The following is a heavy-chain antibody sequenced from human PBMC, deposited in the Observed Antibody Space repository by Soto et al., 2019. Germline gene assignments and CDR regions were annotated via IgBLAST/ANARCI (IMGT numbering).Heavy chain of an antibody. D-gene: IGHD6-25*01. CDR2: IGSRGDST. V-gene: IGHV3-23*01. CDR1: GFTFSSFA. Sequence: EVQLLESGGGLVQPGGSLRLSCAASGFTFSSFAMSWVRQAPGKGLEWVSAIGSRGDSTYYADSVKGRFTISRDNPKNTLYLQMNSLRAEDTVVYYCATGLIYGYNSGRHFDPWGQGTLVTVSS. J-gene: IGHJ5*02. CDR3: ATGLIYGYNSGRHFDP.